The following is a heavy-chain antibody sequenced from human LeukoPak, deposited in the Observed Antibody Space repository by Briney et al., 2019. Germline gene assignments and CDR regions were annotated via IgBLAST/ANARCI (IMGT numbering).Heavy chain of an antibody. CDR2: IYYSGST. D-gene: IGHD3-10*01. V-gene: IGHV4-59*01. J-gene: IGHJ4*02. CDR1: GGSISSYY. Sequence: SETLSLTCTVSGGSISSYYWSWIRQPPGKGLEWIGYIYYSGSTNYNPSPKSRVTISVDTSKNQFSLKLSSVTAADTAVYYCARGRVNGSGSYNYWGQGTLVTVSS. CDR3: ARGRVNGSGSYNY.